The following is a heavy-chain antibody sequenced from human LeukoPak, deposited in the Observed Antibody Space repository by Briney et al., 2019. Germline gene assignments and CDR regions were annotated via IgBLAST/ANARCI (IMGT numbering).Heavy chain of an antibody. D-gene: IGHD6-25*01. J-gene: IGHJ6*03. Sequence: QSGGSLRLSCEASGFTFRNYGMHWVRQAPGKGLEWVEFIRYDGGKEYYADSVRGRFTISRDNPRDTLYLKMNSLRVEDTAVYYCAKDALSAAGHYYMDVWGKGTTVTVSS. V-gene: IGHV3-30*02. CDR2: IRYDGGKE. CDR3: AKDALSAAGHYYMDV. CDR1: GFTFRNYG.